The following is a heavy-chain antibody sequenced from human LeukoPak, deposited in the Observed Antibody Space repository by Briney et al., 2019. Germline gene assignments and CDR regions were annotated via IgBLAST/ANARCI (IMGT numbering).Heavy chain of an antibody. CDR2: IRYDGSNK. D-gene: IGHD5-12*01. Sequence: GGSLRLSCAASGFTFSSYGMHWVRQAPGKGLEWVAFIRYDGSNKYYADSVKGRFTISRDNSKNTLYLQMNSLRAEDRAVYYCAKDGYSGYVLFDYWGQGTLVTVSS. CDR3: AKDGYSGYVLFDY. J-gene: IGHJ4*02. V-gene: IGHV3-30*02. CDR1: GFTFSSYG.